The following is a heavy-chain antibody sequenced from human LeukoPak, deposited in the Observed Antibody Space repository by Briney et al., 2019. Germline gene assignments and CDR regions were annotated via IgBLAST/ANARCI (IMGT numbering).Heavy chain of an antibody. D-gene: IGHD3-10*01. J-gene: IGHJ4*02. V-gene: IGHV4-59*08. CDR3: ARHVISFGESYSQYSFDY. CDR2: ISYSGST. Sequence: SETLSLTCTVSGGSINGFYWSWIRQPPGRRLEWIGYISYSGSTYYRPSLKSRLTMSLDTSQNQFSLMLNSVTAADTAIYYCARHVISFGESYSQYSFDYWGQGSLVTVSS. CDR1: GGSINGFY.